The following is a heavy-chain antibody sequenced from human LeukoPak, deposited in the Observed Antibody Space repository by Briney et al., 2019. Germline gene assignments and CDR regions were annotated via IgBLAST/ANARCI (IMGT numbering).Heavy chain of an antibody. Sequence: GGSLRLSCVASGFTFSNYWMHWVRQPPGKGLVWVSRIYVDGRTTNYADSVKGRFTISRDNAKNTVYLEMNSLSVEDTATYYCIRNFRSADLWGQGTLVTVTS. CDR3: IRNFRSADL. CDR1: GFTFSNYW. CDR2: IYVDGRTT. V-gene: IGHV3-74*01. J-gene: IGHJ5*02.